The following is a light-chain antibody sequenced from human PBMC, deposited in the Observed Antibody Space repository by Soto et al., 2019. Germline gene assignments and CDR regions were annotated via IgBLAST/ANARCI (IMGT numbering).Light chain of an antibody. Sequence: DIQMTQSPFSLSASVGVRVTITCRASQSISSYLNWYQQKPGKAPKLLIYAASSLQSGVPSRFSGSGSGTDFTLTISSLQPEYFATYYCQQSYSTPPTFGGGTKVEIK. CDR3: QQSYSTPPT. J-gene: IGKJ4*01. CDR2: AAS. CDR1: QSISSY. V-gene: IGKV1-39*01.